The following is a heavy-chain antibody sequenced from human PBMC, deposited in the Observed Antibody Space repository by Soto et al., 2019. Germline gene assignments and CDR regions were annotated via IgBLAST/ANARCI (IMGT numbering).Heavy chain of an antibody. V-gene: IGHV3-48*03. D-gene: IGHD5-12*01. J-gene: IGHJ6*02. CDR1: GFTFTSYE. Sequence: EVQLVESGGGLVQPGGSLRLSCAASGFTFTSYEMNWVRQAPGTGLEWVSYISSSGSTIYYADSVKGRFTISRDNAKNSLYLQVNSLRPEDTAVYYCARDLRGYSGDEYYYQYGMDVWGQGTTVTVSS. CDR2: ISSSGSTI. CDR3: ARDLRGYSGDEYYYQYGMDV.